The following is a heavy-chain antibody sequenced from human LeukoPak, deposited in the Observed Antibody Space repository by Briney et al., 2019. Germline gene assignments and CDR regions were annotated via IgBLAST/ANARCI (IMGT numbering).Heavy chain of an antibody. CDR3: ARQAYCSSTRCNPFDH. D-gene: IGHD2-2*01. CDR2: VSTSGST. J-gene: IGHJ4*02. CDR1: GGSISNHF. V-gene: IGHV4-4*07. Sequence: SETLSLTCTVSGGSISNHFCSWIRQPAGKGLEWIGRVSTSGSTYYNPSLKSRVTMSADTSKNQFSLRLSSVTAADTAIYYCARQAYCSSTRCNPFDHWGQGALVTVSS.